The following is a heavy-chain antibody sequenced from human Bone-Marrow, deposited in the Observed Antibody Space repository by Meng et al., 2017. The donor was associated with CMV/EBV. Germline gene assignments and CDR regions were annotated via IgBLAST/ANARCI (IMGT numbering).Heavy chain of an antibody. D-gene: IGHD6-13*01. CDR3: AREDSSSWFYYYYGMDV. CDR2: IRYDGINK. Sequence: GGSLRLSCTASGLSFSDYGMHWVRQAPAKGLEWVAFIRYDGINKYYGDSVKGRSTISRDNSKNTLYLLMNSLSAEDTAVYYCAREDSSSWFYYYYGMDVWGEGTTVTVSS. J-gene: IGHJ6*04. CDR1: GLSFSDYG. V-gene: IGHV3-30*02.